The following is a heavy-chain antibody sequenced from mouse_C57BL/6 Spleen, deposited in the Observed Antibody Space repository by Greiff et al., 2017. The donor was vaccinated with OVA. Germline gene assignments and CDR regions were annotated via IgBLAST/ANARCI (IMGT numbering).Heavy chain of an antibody. V-gene: IGHV3-8*01. J-gene: IGHJ3*01. CDR1: GYSITSDY. D-gene: IGHD3-2*02. CDR3: ARSPLAAQATFAY. CDR2: ISYSGST. Sequence: EVNVVESGPGLAKPSQTLSLTCSVTGYSITSDYWNWIRKFPGNKLEYMGYISYSGSTYYNPSLKSRISITRDTSKNQYYLQLNSVTTEDTATYYCARSPLAAQATFAYWGQGTLVTVSA.